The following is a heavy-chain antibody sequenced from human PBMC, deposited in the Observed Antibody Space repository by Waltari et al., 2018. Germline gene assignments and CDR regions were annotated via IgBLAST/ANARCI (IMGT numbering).Heavy chain of an antibody. CDR2: MRRRCYHI. J-gene: IGHJ4*02. CDR1: GFTFCDYS. V-gene: IGHV3-48*04. CDR3: ARDSRGDYTPLDY. Sequence: EVQLVESGGGLVQPGGYLRLSCVASGFTFCDYSMNWGRQAPGKWLDWLSFMRRRCYHINDEDSVKGRFTISRDNARNSLYLQMNSLRAEDTAVYYCARDSRGDYTPLDYWGQGTLVTVSS. D-gene: IGHD4-4*01.